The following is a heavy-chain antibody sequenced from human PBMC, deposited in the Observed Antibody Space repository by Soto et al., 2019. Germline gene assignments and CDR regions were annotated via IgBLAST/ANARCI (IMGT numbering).Heavy chain of an antibody. J-gene: IGHJ6*02. CDR1: GGSISNYY. CDR3: ARAYGSGYMDV. Sequence: PSETLSLTCTVSGGSISNYYWSWFRQPPGNGLEWIGYIYYSGSTNYNPSLKSRVTLSVDTSKNQFSLKLSSVTAADTAVYYCARAYGSGYMDVWGQGTTVTVSS. D-gene: IGHD3-10*01. CDR2: IYYSGST. V-gene: IGHV4-59*01.